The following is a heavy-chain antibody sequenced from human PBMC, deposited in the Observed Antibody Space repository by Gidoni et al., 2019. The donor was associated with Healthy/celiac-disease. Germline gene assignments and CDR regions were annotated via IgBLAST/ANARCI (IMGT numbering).Heavy chain of an antibody. D-gene: IGHD1-26*01. CDR1: GYTFIRYG. V-gene: IGHV1-18*01. CDR2: ISAYNSNT. Sequence: VQLVQSGAEVKKPGASVKVSCKVSGYTFIRYGIIWVRQAPGQGLGWMGWISAYNSNTNYAQKLQGKVTMTTDTSTSTAYMELRSLRSDDTAVYYCARDSVFLGATLFDYYYGMDVWGQGTTVTVSS. J-gene: IGHJ6*02. CDR3: ARDSVFLGATLFDYYYGMDV.